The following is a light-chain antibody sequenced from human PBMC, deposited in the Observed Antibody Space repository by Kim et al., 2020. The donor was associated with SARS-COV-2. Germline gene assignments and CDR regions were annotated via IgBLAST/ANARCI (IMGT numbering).Light chain of an antibody. CDR2: LNSDGSH. CDR1: SGHSSYA. Sequence: QPVLTRSPSASASLGASVKLTCTLSSGHSSYAIAWHQQQPEKGPRYLMKLNSDGSHSKGDGIPDRFSGSSSGAERYLTISSLQSEDEADYYCQTWGTVVFGGGTKVTVL. J-gene: IGLJ2*01. V-gene: IGLV4-69*01. CDR3: QTWGTVV.